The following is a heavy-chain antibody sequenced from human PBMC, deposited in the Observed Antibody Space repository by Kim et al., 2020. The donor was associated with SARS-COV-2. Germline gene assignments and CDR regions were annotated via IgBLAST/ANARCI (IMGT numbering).Heavy chain of an antibody. V-gene: IGHV1-8*01. CDR3: ARGDAGDYYGLDV. J-gene: IGHJ6*02. Sequence: YAQKFQGRVTMTRNTSISTAYMELSSLRSEDTAVYYCARGDAGDYYGLDVWGQGTTVTVSS. D-gene: IGHD1-1*01.